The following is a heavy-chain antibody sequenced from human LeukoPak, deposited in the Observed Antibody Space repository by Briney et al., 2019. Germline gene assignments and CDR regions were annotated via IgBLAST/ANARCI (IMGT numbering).Heavy chain of an antibody. CDR3: AKDWDWELLIFDY. D-gene: IGHD1-26*01. CDR2: ISGSGGSK. J-gene: IGHJ4*02. CDR1: GFTFSTYA. V-gene: IGHV3-23*01. Sequence: GGSLRLSCAASGFTFSTYAMAWVRQAPGKGLEWVSGISGSGGSKYYADSVKGRFTISRDNSKNKLYLQMNSLRAEDTAIYYCAKDWDWELLIFDYWGQGTLVTVSS.